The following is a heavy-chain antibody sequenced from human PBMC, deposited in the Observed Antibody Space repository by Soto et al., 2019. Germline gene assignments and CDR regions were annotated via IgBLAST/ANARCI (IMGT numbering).Heavy chain of an antibody. D-gene: IGHD3-16*02. CDR3: ARALLLYDYIWGSYRTSDY. CDR2: ISAYNGNT. Sequence: QVQLVQSGAEVKKPGASVKVSCKASGYTFTSYGISWVRQAPGQGLEWMGWISAYNGNTNYAQKLQGRVTMTTDTSTCTAYMELRSLRSEDTAVYYCARALLLYDYIWGSYRTSDYWGQGTLVTVSS. J-gene: IGHJ4*02. V-gene: IGHV1-18*01. CDR1: GYTFTSYG.